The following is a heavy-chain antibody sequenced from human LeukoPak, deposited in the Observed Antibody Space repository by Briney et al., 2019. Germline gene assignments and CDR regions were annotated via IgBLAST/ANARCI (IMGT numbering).Heavy chain of an antibody. Sequence: SETLSLTCTVSGGSISSSSYYWGWIRQPPGKGLEWIGNMYYSGSTYYNPSLKSRVTMSVDTSKNQFSLKLSSMTAADTAVYYCARLDWETNAFDIWGQGTMVTVSS. J-gene: IGHJ3*02. CDR3: ARLDWETNAFDI. CDR1: GGSISSSSYY. CDR2: MYYSGST. V-gene: IGHV4-39*01. D-gene: IGHD3-9*01.